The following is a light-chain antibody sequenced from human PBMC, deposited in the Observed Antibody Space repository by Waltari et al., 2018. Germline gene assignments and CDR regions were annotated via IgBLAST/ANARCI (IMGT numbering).Light chain of an antibody. Sequence: QSVLTQPPSASGTPGQGVTISCSGRASNLGNTVFTCYQQVPGKAPKLLIFRRDRRPAGVPDRFSGSKSGTSASLAISGLQSEDEADYYCAAWDDSLNGRWVFGGGTKVTVL. CDR1: ASNLGNTV. CDR2: RRD. J-gene: IGLJ3*02. V-gene: IGLV1-44*01. CDR3: AAWDDSLNGRWV.